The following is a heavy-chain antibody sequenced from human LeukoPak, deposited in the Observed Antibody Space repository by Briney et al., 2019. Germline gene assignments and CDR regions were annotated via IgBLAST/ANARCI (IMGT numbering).Heavy chain of an antibody. CDR1: GFTVSSNY. CDR2: IYGGGST. Sequence: GGSLRLSCAASGFTVSSNYMSWVRQAPGKGLEWVSVIYGGGSTYYADSVKGRFTISRHNSKNTLYLQMNSLRAEDTAVYYCARASNSSLLDYWGQGTLVTVSS. D-gene: IGHD6-6*01. V-gene: IGHV3-53*04. CDR3: ARASNSSLLDY. J-gene: IGHJ4*02.